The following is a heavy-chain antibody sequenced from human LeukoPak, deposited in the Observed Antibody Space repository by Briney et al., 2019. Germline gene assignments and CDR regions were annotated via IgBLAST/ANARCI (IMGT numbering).Heavy chain of an antibody. CDR1: GFTFSSYG. CDR3: AKVSATGGYFDY. V-gene: IGHV3-30*02. J-gene: IGHJ4*02. Sequence: GGSLRLSCAASGFTFSSYGMHWVRQAPGKGLEWVAVIWYGGSNKYYADSVKGRFTISRDNSKNTLYLQMNSLRAEDTAVYYCAKVSATGGYFDYWGQGTLVTVSS. D-gene: IGHD7-27*01. CDR2: IWYGGSNK.